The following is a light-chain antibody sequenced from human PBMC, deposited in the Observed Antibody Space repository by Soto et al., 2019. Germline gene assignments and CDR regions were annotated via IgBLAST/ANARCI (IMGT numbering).Light chain of an antibody. CDR3: QQYKNWPPMYT. J-gene: IGKJ2*01. Sequence: EIVMTQSPATLSVSPGERATLSCRASQSVGTNLGWYQQRPGQPPRLLIYGASARATGVPDRFSGSGSGTEFTLAISSLQSEDFAVYYCQQYKNWPPMYTFGQGNKLEIK. CDR1: QSVGTN. V-gene: IGKV3-15*01. CDR2: GAS.